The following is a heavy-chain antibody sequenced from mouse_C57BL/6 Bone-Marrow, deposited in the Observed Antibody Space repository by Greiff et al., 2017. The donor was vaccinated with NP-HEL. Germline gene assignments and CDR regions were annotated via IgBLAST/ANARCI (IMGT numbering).Heavy chain of an antibody. J-gene: IGHJ1*03. Sequence: VQLQQSGAELVRPGASVKLSCTASGFNIKDDYMHWVKQRPEQGLEWIGWIDPENGDTEYASKFQGKATITADTSSNTAYLQLSSLTSEDTAVYYCTTEGTVVATDFDVWGKGTTVTVSS. CDR3: TTEGTVVATDFDV. CDR2: IDPENGDT. D-gene: IGHD1-1*01. CDR1: GFNIKDDY. V-gene: IGHV14-4*01.